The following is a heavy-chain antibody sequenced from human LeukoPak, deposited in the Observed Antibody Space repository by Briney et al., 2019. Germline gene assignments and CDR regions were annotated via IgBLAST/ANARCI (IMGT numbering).Heavy chain of an antibody. J-gene: IGHJ4*02. CDR2: IWYDGTNK. CDR3: ARAAYDNSGYLTL. Sequence: GVSLRLSCAASGFTFSSYGMHWVRQAPGKGLEWVAVIWYDGTNKYYADSVKGRFTISRDNSKNTLFLQMNSLRAEDTAVYYCARAAYDNSGYLTLWGQGTLVTVSS. V-gene: IGHV3-33*01. D-gene: IGHD3-22*01. CDR1: GFTFSSYG.